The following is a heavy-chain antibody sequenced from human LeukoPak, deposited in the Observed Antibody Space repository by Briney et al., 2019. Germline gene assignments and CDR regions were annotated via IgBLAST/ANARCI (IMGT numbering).Heavy chain of an antibody. J-gene: IGHJ6*03. D-gene: IGHD3-10*01. CDR1: GLTFSIHW. Sequence: GGSLRLSCAASGLTFSIHWMNWVRQAPGKGLEWVANIKQDGSEQYYVDSVKGRFTISRDNAKNSLYLQMNSLRAEDTALYYCAKGRGLYYYYYMDVWGKGTTVTISS. CDR3: AKGRGLYYYYYMDV. V-gene: IGHV3-7*03. CDR2: IKQDGSEQ.